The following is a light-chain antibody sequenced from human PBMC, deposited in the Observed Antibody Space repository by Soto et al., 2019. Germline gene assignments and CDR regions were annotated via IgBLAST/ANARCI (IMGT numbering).Light chain of an antibody. J-gene: IGLJ1*01. CDR2: EVS. CDR1: SSDVGRYNY. CDR3: SSYAGNSRYV. Sequence: QSALTQPPSASGSPGQSVTISCTGTSSDVGRYNYISWYQQRPGKAPKLIIYEVSKRPSGVPDRLSGFKYGNTASLTVSGLQAEDEADYYCSSYAGNSRYVFXTGTKVTVL. V-gene: IGLV2-8*01.